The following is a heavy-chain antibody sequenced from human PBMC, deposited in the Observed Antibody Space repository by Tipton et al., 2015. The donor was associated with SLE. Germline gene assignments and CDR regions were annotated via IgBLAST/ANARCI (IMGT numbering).Heavy chain of an antibody. CDR1: GFNFGAYW. D-gene: IGHD2-15*01. CDR3: TRGIDPGSSRISDY. Sequence: SLRLSCVASGFNFGAYWMHWVRQAPGKGLVWISRTNQDGAIRSYEDSVKGRFIISRDNSKSTLYLQMNNVRVEDTALYYCTRGIDPGSSRISDYWGQGTMVSVS. V-gene: IGHV3-74*01. CDR2: TNQDGAIR. J-gene: IGHJ4*02.